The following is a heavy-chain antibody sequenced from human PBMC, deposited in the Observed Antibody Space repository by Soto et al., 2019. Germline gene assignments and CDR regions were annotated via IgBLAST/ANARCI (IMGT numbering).Heavy chain of an antibody. CDR1: GFTFSSYA. CDR2: ISSNGGST. J-gene: IGHJ4*02. CDR3: ARDRASSSWYIDY. D-gene: IGHD6-13*01. V-gene: IGHV3-64*01. Sequence: ESGGGLVQPGGSLRLSCAASGFTFSSYAMHWVRQAPGKGLEYVSAISSNGGSTYYANSVKGRFTISRDNSKNTLYLQMGSLRAEDMAVYYCARDRASSSWYIDYWGQGTLVTVSS.